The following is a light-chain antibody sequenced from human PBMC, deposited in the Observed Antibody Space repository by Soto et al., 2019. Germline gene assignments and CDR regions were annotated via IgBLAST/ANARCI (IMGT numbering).Light chain of an antibody. Sequence: QSVLTQPASVSGSPGQSITISCTGTSSDVGGYNYVSWYQQHPGKAPKLMIYDVNNRPSGVSNRFSGSKSGNTASLTISGLQAEDEADYYCTSYTSSSTLEVFGTGNKVTVL. CDR2: DVN. J-gene: IGLJ1*01. CDR3: TSYTSSSTLEV. V-gene: IGLV2-14*01. CDR1: SSDVGGYNY.